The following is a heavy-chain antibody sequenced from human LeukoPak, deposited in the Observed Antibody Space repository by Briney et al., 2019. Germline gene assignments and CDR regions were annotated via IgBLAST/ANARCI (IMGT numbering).Heavy chain of an antibody. CDR3: ARAQRRGVRGVIMRDYYYMDV. CDR1: GFTFSSYE. CDR2: ISSSGSTI. J-gene: IGHJ6*03. Sequence: GGSLRLSCAASGFTFSSYETNWVRQAPGKGLEWVSYISSSGSTIYYADSVKGRFTISRDNAKNSLYLQMNSLRAEDTAVYYCARAQRRGVRGVIMRDYYYMDVWGKGTTVTVSS. D-gene: IGHD3-10*01. V-gene: IGHV3-48*03.